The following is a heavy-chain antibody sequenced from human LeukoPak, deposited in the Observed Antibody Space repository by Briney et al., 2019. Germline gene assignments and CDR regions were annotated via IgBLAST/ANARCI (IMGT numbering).Heavy chain of an antibody. D-gene: IGHD2-2*02. V-gene: IGHV3-30*18. Sequence: PGGSLRLSCAASGFTFSSYGMHWVRQAPGKGLGWVAVISYDGSNKYYADSVKGRFTISRDNSKNTLYLQMNSLRAEDTAVYYCAKDLRGYCSSTSCDMGVDYWGQGTLVTVSS. J-gene: IGHJ4*02. CDR1: GFTFSSYG. CDR3: AKDLRGYCSSTSCDMGVDY. CDR2: ISYDGSNK.